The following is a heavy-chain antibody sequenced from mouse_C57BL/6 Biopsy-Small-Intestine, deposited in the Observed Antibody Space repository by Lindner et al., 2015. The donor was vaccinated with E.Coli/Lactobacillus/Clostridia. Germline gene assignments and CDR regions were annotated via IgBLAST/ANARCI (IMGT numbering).Heavy chain of an antibody. Sequence: SVKVSSQGFWIHLHRLLYSLGATGPLDKGLSGWDGSPSQCDTSYAQKFQGRVIMTSDTSISTAYMELSSLRSDDTAVYYCARAVKAMVTGLFHSWGQGTLVTVSS. J-gene: IGHJ4*01. D-gene: IGHD2-2*01. CDR3: ARAVKAMVTGLFHS. V-gene: IGHV1S127*01. CDR2: SPSQCDT. CDR1: IHLHRLL.